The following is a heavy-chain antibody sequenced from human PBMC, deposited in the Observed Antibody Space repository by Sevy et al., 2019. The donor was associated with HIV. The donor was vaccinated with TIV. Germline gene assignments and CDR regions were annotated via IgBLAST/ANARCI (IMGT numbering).Heavy chain of an antibody. CDR3: ARWDV. J-gene: IGHJ6*04. CDR2: IKEDGSDK. CDR1: GFTSSSDW. Sequence: GESLKISCAASGFTSSSDWMNWVRQAPGKGLEWVANIKEDGSDKYYVDSVKGRFTISRDNAQNSLYLEMNSLRAEDTAVYYCARWDVWGKGTTVTVSS. V-gene: IGHV3-7*01.